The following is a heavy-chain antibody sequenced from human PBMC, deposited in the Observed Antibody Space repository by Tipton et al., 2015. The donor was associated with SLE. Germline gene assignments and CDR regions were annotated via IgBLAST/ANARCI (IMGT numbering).Heavy chain of an antibody. CDR2: IQPDGSEK. Sequence: SLRLSCAASGFSFSSYWMTWVRQAPGKGLEWVANIQPDGSEKYYVDSVKGRFTISRDNAKNSLYLQMNSLRAEDTALYFCARDNSHCTGGRCYLQYNYLDLWGRGTTVTVSS. CDR1: GFSFSSYW. V-gene: IGHV3-7*01. D-gene: IGHD2-15*01. CDR3: ARDNSHCTGGRCYLQYNYLDL. J-gene: IGHJ6*03.